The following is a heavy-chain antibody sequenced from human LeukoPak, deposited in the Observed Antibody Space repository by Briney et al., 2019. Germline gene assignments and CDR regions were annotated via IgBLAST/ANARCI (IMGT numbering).Heavy chain of an antibody. CDR3: ARMLLYDILTCYYL. V-gene: IGHV3-48*02. Sequence: GGSLRLSCTASGFTFSSYSMNWVRQAPGKGLEWVSYISGSSNCIYYADSVKGRFTISRDNAKNSLYLQMNSLRDEDTAVYYCARMLLYDILTCYYLWGQGTLVTVSS. J-gene: IGHJ4*02. CDR1: GFTFSSYS. CDR2: ISGSSNCI. D-gene: IGHD3-9*01.